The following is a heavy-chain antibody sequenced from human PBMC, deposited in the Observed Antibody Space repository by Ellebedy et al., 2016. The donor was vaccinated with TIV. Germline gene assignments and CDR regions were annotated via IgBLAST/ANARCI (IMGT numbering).Heavy chain of an antibody. V-gene: IGHV3-33*01. Sequence: GESLKISCAASGFTFSRSGMHWVRQAPGKGLDWVAIIWYDGSIQYYADSVKGRFTISRDNSKNTLYLQMDSLRAEDTGVYYCARGLFGSGRYSCDYWGQGTLVIVSS. D-gene: IGHD3-10*01. CDR3: ARGLFGSGRYSCDY. CDR2: IWYDGSIQ. J-gene: IGHJ4*02. CDR1: GFTFSRSG.